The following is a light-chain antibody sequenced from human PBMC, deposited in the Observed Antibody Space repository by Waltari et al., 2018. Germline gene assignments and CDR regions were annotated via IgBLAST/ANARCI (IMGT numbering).Light chain of an antibody. CDR1: SSNVGYSY. CDR3: ATWDNSLKV. Sequence: QSVLTQPPSVSAASGQKVTISCSASSSNVGYSYVSWYQHLPGTAPKLLIYDNYKLPSGIPDRFSGSKSGSSATLDSTGLQTGDEADYYCATWDNSLKVFGGGTKLTVL. V-gene: IGLV1-51*01. CDR2: DNY. J-gene: IGLJ2*01.